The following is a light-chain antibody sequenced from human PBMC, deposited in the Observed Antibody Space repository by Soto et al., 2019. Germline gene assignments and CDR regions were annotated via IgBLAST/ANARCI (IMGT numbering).Light chain of an antibody. Sequence: DIQMSQSPSTLSASVRDRVTITCRASQSISSWVAWYQQKPGKGPKLLIYKASHLESGVPSRFSGSGSGTEFTLTISSLQPGDFATYYCQHYNTYPWTFGHGTKVDIK. V-gene: IGKV1-5*03. CDR3: QHYNTYPWT. CDR2: KAS. J-gene: IGKJ1*01. CDR1: QSISSW.